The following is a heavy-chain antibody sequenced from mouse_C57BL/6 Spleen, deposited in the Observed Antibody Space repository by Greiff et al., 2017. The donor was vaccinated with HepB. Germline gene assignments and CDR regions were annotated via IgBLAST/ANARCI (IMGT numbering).Heavy chain of an antibody. J-gene: IGHJ4*01. Sequence: QVQLKQPGAELVKPGASVKLSCKASGYTFTSYWMHWVKQRPGQGLEWIGMIHPNSGSTNYNEKFKSKATLTVDKSSSTAYMQLSSLTSEDSAVYYCARGPTDYAMDYWGQGTSVTVSS. CDR1: GYTFTSYW. CDR2: IHPNSGST. V-gene: IGHV1-64*01. CDR3: ARGPTDYAMDY. D-gene: IGHD1-1*01.